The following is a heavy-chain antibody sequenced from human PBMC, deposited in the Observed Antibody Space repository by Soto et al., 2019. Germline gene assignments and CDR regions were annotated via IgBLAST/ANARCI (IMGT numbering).Heavy chain of an antibody. Sequence: QVQLVQSGAEVKKTGSSVRVSCKASGGTFSSYRLYWLRQAPGHGLEWVGGIVPIRRSAEYAQGFQGRVTITADETTSTSYIELRSLKSQDTAVDYCVIDSGAKLSSSWGQGTLVTVTS. D-gene: IGHD6-13*01. V-gene: IGHV1-69*01. CDR1: GGTFSSYR. CDR3: VIDSGAKLSSS. J-gene: IGHJ4*02. CDR2: IVPIRRSA.